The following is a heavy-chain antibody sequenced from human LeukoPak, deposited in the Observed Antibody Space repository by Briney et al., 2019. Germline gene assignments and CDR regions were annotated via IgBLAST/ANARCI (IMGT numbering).Heavy chain of an antibody. V-gene: IGHV4-59*12. CDR1: GGSISNYY. CDR3: ARGSGWYYY. D-gene: IGHD6-19*01. Sequence: PSETLSLTCTVSGGSISNYYWSWIRQSPGKGLEWIGYIHYSGSTNYNPSLKGRVTISVDTSKNQLSLELRSLNDSDTALYSCARGSGWYYYWGQGSVVTVSS. CDR2: IHYSGST. J-gene: IGHJ4*02.